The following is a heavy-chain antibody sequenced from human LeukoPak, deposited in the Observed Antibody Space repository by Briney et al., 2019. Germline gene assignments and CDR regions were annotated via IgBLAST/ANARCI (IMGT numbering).Heavy chain of an antibody. V-gene: IGHV5-51*01. CDR3: ARPYDSSGYYIDY. D-gene: IGHD3-22*01. Sequence: GESLKISCKGSGYSFTSYWIGWVRQMPGNGLEWMGIIYPGDSDTRYSPSFQGQVTISADKSISTAYLQWSSLKASDSAMYYCARPYDSSGYYIDYWGQGTLVTVSS. CDR2: IYPGDSDT. J-gene: IGHJ4*02. CDR1: GYSFTSYW.